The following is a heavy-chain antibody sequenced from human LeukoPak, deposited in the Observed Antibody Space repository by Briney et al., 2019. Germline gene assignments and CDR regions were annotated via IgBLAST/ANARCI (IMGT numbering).Heavy chain of an antibody. J-gene: IGHJ6*03. V-gene: IGHV1-18*01. CDR2: ISVYNCNT. CDR1: LYTFPSYG. Sequence: ATVKVSRKASLYTFPSYGIRWVRQAAGQGLEGMGWISVYNCNTHYAQKLQGRVTMTTDTSTSTAYMELRSLRSDDTAVYYCARDPRDYTKSHRGRYPCYYCMDVWGKGNAVTVS. CDR3: ARDPRDYTKSHRGRYPCYYCMDV. D-gene: IGHD2-2*02.